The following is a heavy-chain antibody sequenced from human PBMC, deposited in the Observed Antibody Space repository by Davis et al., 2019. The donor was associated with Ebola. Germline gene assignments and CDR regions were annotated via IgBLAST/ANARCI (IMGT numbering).Heavy chain of an antibody. V-gene: IGHV4-31*03. CDR3: ARGRWSGYRYYYYYYGMDV. Sequence: TLSLTCTVSGGSISSGGYYWSWIRQHPGKGLEWIGYIYYSGSTYYNPSLKGRVTISVDTSKNQFSLKLSSVTAADTAVYYCARGRWSGYRYYYYYYGMDVWGQGTTVTVSS. CDR1: GGSISSGGYY. CDR2: IYYSGST. D-gene: IGHD3-3*01. J-gene: IGHJ6*02.